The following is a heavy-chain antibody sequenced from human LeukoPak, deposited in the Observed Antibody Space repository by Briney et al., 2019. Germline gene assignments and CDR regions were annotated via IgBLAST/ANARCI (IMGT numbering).Heavy chain of an antibody. Sequence: GRSLRLSCVASGFRFQDYAMHWVRQAPGKGLEWVSGISWDGGSTDYADSVKGRFTISRDNAKNSLHLQMSGLRVDDTAMYYCVRDFQGFWGQGTLVTVSS. CDR1: GFRFQDYA. V-gene: IGHV3-9*01. J-gene: IGHJ4*02. CDR2: ISWDGGST. CDR3: VRDFQGF.